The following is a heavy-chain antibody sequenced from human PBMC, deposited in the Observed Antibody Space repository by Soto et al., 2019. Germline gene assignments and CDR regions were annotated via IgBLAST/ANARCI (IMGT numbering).Heavy chain of an antibody. CDR2: ISSSSSTI. Sequence: EVQLVESGGGLVQPGGSLRLSCAASGFTFSSYSMNWVHQAPGKGLEWVSYISSSSSTIYYADPVKGRLTISRDNAKNSLYLQINTPGDEAAAVYYCAREGGNLNWFDPWGQGTLVTVSS. J-gene: IGHJ5*02. D-gene: IGHD1-26*01. CDR1: GFTFSSYS. V-gene: IGHV3-48*02. CDR3: AREGGNLNWFDP.